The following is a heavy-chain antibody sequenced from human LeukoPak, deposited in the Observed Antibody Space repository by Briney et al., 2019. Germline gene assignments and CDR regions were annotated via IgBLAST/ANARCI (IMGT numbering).Heavy chain of an antibody. CDR1: GGTFSSYA. CDR3: ARDLLAYCGGDCYTGFDY. Sequence: ASVKVSCTASGGTFSSYAISWVRHAPGQGLEWVGGIIPIFGTANYAQTFQGRVTTTADESTSTAYMELSSLRSEDTAVYYCARDLLAYCGGDCYTGFDYWGQGTLVTVSS. J-gene: IGHJ4*02. CDR2: IIPIFGTA. V-gene: IGHV1-69*13. D-gene: IGHD2-21*02.